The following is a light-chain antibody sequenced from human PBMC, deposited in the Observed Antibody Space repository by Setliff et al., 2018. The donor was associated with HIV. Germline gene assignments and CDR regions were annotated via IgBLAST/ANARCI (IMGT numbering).Light chain of an antibody. Sequence: QSVLTQPPSASGSPGQSVTISCTGTSSDVGGYNFVSWYQHHPGNAPKLMIYDVSKRPSGVPDRFSGSKSGNTASLTVSGLQAEDEADYYCSSYAGSSFYVFGTGTKVTV. V-gene: IGLV2-8*01. CDR2: DVS. J-gene: IGLJ1*01. CDR3: SSYAGSSFYV. CDR1: SSDVGGYNF.